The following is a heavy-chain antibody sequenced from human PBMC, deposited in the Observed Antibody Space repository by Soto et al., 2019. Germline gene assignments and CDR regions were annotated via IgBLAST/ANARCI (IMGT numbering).Heavy chain of an antibody. V-gene: IGHV3-23*01. CDR2: ISRSGGST. CDR1: GVTFSTYA. CDR3: AKGSASTYYFDS. J-gene: IGHJ4*02. D-gene: IGHD6-19*01. Sequence: EVQLLESGGGLVQPGGSLRLSCAASGVTFSTYAMSWVRQAPGKGLEWVSAISRSGGSTYYADSVKGRFTVSRDNPETMLYLLKNSLRAEDTAVYFCAKGSASTYYFDSWGQGTLVTVSS.